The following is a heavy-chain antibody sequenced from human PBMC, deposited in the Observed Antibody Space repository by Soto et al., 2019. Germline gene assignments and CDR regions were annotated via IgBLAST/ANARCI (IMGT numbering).Heavy chain of an antibody. Sequence: GGSLRLSCAASGFTFRDYYMSWIRQAPGKGLEWVSYISSSGSTIYYADSVKGRFTISRDNAKNSLYLQMNSLRAEDTAVYYCARGDYHDTSGPFSDAFDVWGQGTMVTVSS. J-gene: IGHJ3*01. CDR2: ISSSGSTI. D-gene: IGHD3-22*01. V-gene: IGHV3-11*01. CDR3: ARGDYHDTSGPFSDAFDV. CDR1: GFTFRDYY.